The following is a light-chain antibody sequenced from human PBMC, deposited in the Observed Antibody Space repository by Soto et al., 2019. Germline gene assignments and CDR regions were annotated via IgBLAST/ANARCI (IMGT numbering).Light chain of an antibody. CDR2: VVS. CDR1: KNDIGSSDY. J-gene: IGLJ3*02. Sequence: QSVLTQPASVSASPGQSITISCTGGKNDIGSSDYVSWYQQHPGKAPKLIIYVVSNRPSGTSDRFSGSKSGNTASLTISGLQSDDEADYYCSSSTSSNTLVFGGGTKVTVL. CDR3: SSSTSSNTLV. V-gene: IGLV2-14*01.